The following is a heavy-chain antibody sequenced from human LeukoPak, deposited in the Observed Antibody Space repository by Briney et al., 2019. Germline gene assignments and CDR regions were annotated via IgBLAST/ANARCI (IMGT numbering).Heavy chain of an antibody. D-gene: IGHD2-15*01. V-gene: IGHV4-30-4*08. CDR1: GGSISSGAYY. J-gene: IGHJ4*02. CDR2: IYYSGTT. Sequence: PSQTLSLTCTVSGGSISSGAYYWSWIRQPPGKGLEWIGYIYYSGTTYYNPSLKSRVTISVDTSKNQFSLKLSSVTATDTAVYYCARVYCSGGACYSLDYWGQGTLVTVSS. CDR3: ARVYCSGGACYSLDY.